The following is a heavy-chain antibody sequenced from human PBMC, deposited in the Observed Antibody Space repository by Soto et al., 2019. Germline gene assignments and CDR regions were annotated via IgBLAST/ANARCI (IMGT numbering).Heavy chain of an antibody. CDR3: AASDSSGYYPTYYYYYGMDV. V-gene: IGHV1-58*01. D-gene: IGHD3-22*01. CDR2: IVVGSGNT. J-gene: IGHJ6*02. Sequence: ASVKVSCKASGFTFTSSAVQWVRQARGQRREWIGWIVVGSGNTNYAQKFQERVTITRDMSTSTAYMELSSLRSEDTAVYYCAASDSSGYYPTYYYYYGMDVWGQGXTVTVSS. CDR1: GFTFTSSA.